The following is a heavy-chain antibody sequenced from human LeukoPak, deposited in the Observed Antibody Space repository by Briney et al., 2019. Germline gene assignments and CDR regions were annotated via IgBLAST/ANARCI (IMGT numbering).Heavy chain of an antibody. Sequence: ASVKVSCKASGYTFTGYYMHWVRQAPGQGLEWMGWFNPNGGGTNYAQKFQGRVTMTRDTSISTAYMELSRLRSDDTAVYYCARAYYDSSGYYSVYYMDVWGKGTTVTVSS. CDR1: GYTFTGYY. J-gene: IGHJ6*03. CDR2: FNPNGGGT. D-gene: IGHD3-22*01. V-gene: IGHV1-2*02. CDR3: ARAYYDSSGYYSVYYMDV.